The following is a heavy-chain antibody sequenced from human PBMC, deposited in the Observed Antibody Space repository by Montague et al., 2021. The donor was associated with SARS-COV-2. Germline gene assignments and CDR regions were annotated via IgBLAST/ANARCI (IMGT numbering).Heavy chain of an antibody. D-gene: IGHD3-16*02. J-gene: IGHJ5*02. CDR1: GGSITSENW. CDR2: VYYSGST. V-gene: IGHV4-4*02. Sequence: SETLSLTCAVSGGSITSENWWSWVRQPPGKGLEWIGTVYYSGSTNYNPSLKSRVTMPVDTSKNQFSLELRSVTAADTAVYYCARPGFVELWLNLGWFDPWGQGTLVTVSS. CDR3: ARPGFVELWLNLGWFDP.